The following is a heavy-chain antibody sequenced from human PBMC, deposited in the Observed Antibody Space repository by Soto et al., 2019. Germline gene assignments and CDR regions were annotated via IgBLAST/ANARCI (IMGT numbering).Heavy chain of an antibody. J-gene: IGHJ6*02. V-gene: IGHV3-33*01. D-gene: IGHD1-26*01. CDR1: GFTFSTYG. CDR3: ARGGGSGISVVGYYYYTLDV. Sequence: QVQLVESGGGVVQPGRSLRLSCTASGFTFSTYGMHWVRQAPGKGLEWVTVIWYDGSNKYYADSVKGRFTISRDNSKNTLYLQMNSLRADDTAVYYCARGGGSGISVVGYYYYTLDVWGQGTTVRVSS. CDR2: IWYDGSNK.